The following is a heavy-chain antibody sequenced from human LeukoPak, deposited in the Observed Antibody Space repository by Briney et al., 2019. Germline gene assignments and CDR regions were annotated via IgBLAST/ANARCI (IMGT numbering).Heavy chain of an antibody. V-gene: IGHV1-24*01. CDR2: VGHEDGTT. D-gene: IGHD3-22*01. Sequence: ASVKVSCKVSGSTLSKISIDWVRQAPGKGPEWMGSVGHEDGTTIHAQKFQGRLNMTVDTATDTAYMEMSSLMSEDTAIYYCATGAIVFDYWGQGTLVTVSS. CDR3: ATGAIVFDY. CDR1: GSTLSKIS. J-gene: IGHJ4*02.